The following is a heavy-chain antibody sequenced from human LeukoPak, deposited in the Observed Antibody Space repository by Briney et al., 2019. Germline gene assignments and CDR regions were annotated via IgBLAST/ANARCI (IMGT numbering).Heavy chain of an antibody. J-gene: IGHJ5*02. V-gene: IGHV4-39*01. D-gene: IGHD6-25*01. Sequence: SETLSLTCTVSGDSISSSSYYWAWIRQPPGKGLKWIGAIYYNGRTFYNPSLESRVTISVDTSKNQFSLRLSSVTAADTALYYCARRSGRTPNYFDPWGQGTLVTVSS. CDR3: ARRSGRTPNYFDP. CDR2: IYYNGRT. CDR1: GDSISSSSYY.